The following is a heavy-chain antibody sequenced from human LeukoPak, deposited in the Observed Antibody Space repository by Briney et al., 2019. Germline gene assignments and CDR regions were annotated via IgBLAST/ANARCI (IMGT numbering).Heavy chain of an antibody. J-gene: IGHJ4*02. CDR2: IYYSGST. V-gene: IGHV4-59*12. D-gene: IGHD3-3*01. Sequence: SETLSLTCNVSGGSISSYYWSWIRQPPGKGLEWIGYIYYSGSTNYNPSLKSRVTISVDTSKNQFSLKLSSVTAADTAVYYCARDRYYDFWSGLAFDYWGQGTLVTVSS. CDR3: ARDRYYDFWSGLAFDY. CDR1: GGSISSYY.